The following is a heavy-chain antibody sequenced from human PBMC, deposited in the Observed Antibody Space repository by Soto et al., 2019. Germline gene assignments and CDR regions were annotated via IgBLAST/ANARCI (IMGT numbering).Heavy chain of an antibody. D-gene: IGHD3-22*01. Sequence: PSETLSLTCTVSGGSISSYYWSWIRQPPGKGLEWIGYIYYSGSTNYNPSLKSRVTISVDTSKNQFSLKLSSVTAADTAVYYCARDRLDCYDSSGYYSFGMYLCGQGST. CDR1: GGSISSYY. V-gene: IGHV4-59*01. J-gene: IGHJ6*02. CDR3: ARDRLDCYDSSGYYSFGMYL. CDR2: IYYSGST.